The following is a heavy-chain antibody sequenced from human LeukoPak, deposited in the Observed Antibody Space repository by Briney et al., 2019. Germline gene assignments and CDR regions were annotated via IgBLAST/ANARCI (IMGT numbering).Heavy chain of an antibody. CDR1: GFTFSSYS. CDR2: ISSSSSYI. D-gene: IGHD6-13*01. J-gene: IGHJ4*01. CDR3: ARDFTDSSSWDVGD. Sequence: GGSLRLSCAASGFTFSSYSMNWVRQAPGKGLEWVSSISSSSSYIYYADSVKGRFTISRDNAKNSLYLQMNSLRAEDTAVYYCARDFTDSSSWDVGDLGHGTLVTVSS. V-gene: IGHV3-21*01.